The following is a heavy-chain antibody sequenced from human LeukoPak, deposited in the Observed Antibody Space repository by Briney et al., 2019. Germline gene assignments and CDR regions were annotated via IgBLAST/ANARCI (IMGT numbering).Heavy chain of an antibody. Sequence: GGSLSLSCAASGFTFSSYSMNWVRQAPGKGLEWVSSIISSSRYIYYADSVKGRFTISRDNAKNSLYLQMNSLRAEDTAVYYCAREGYYDILTGYPTHDAFDIWGQGTMVTVSS. V-gene: IGHV3-21*04. CDR2: IISSSRYI. CDR1: GFTFSSYS. CDR3: AREGYYDILTGYPTHDAFDI. D-gene: IGHD3-9*01. J-gene: IGHJ3*02.